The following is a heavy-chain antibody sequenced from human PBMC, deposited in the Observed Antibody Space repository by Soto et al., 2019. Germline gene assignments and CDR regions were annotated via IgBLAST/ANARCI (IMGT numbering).Heavy chain of an antibody. CDR1: GYTFTGYY. Sequence: ASVKVSCKASGYTFTGYYMHWVRQAPGQGLEWMGWINPNSGGTNYAQKFQGWVTMTRDTSISTAYMELSRLRSDDTAVYYCARGTAMAGALKYGMDVWGQGTTVTVSS. V-gene: IGHV1-2*04. J-gene: IGHJ6*02. CDR3: ARGTAMAGALKYGMDV. D-gene: IGHD5-18*01. CDR2: INPNSGGT.